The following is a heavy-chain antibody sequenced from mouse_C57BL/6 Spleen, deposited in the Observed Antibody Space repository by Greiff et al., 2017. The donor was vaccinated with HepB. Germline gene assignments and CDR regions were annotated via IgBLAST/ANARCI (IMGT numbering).Heavy chain of an antibody. J-gene: IGHJ2*01. CDR1: GFNIKDDY. V-gene: IGHV14-4*01. D-gene: IGHD2-12*01. CDR2: IDPENGDT. Sequence: EVQLQQSGAELVRPGASVKLSCTASGFNIKDDYMHWVKQRPEQGLEWIGWIDPENGDTEYASKFQGKATITADTSSNTAYLQLSSLTSEDTAVYYCTRVTINYVDYWGQGTTLTVAS. CDR3: TRVTINYVDY.